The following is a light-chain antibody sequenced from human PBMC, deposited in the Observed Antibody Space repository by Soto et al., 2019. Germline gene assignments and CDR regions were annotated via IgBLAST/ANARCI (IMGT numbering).Light chain of an antibody. CDR2: AAS. CDR1: QSISNY. J-gene: IGKJ1*01. V-gene: IGKV1-39*01. Sequence: DIQMTQSPSSLSASVGDRVTLTCRASQSISNYLNWYQQKPGKAPKRLIHAASSLQSGVTSRFSGSGSGIDITLTISSLQPEDFATYYCQQSYSDPWTFGQGTKVEIK. CDR3: QQSYSDPWT.